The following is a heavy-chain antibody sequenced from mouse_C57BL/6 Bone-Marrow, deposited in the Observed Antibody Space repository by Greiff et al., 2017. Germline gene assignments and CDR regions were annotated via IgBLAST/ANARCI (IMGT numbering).Heavy chain of an antibody. CDR3: ARVVAKWYFDV. V-gene: IGHV1-22*01. Sequence: VQLQQSGPELVKPGASVKMSCKASGYTFTDYKMHWVKQSHGKSLEWIGYINPNNGGTSYNQKFKGKATLTVNKSSSTAYMELRSLTSEDSAVYYCARVVAKWYFDVWGTGTTVTVSS. D-gene: IGHD1-1*01. J-gene: IGHJ1*03. CDR2: INPNNGGT. CDR1: GYTFTDYK.